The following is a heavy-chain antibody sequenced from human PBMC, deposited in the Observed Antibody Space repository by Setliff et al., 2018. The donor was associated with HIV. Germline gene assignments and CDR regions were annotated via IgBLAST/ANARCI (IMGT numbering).Heavy chain of an antibody. J-gene: IGHJ4*02. V-gene: IGHV3-30*03. CDR3: ATWDYDILTGYLVLDY. CDR1: GFTFSSYG. CDR2: ISYDGSNK. Sequence: GGSLRLSCAASGFTFSSYGMHWVRQAPGKGLEWVAVISYDGSNKYYADSVKGRFTISRDNAKNSLYLQMNSLRAEDTAVYYCATWDYDILTGYLVLDYWGQGTLVTVSS. D-gene: IGHD3-9*01.